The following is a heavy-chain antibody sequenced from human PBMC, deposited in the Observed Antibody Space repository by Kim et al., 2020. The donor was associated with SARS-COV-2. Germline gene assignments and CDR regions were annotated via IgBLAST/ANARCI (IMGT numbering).Heavy chain of an antibody. V-gene: IGHV1-2*06. CDR1: GYTFAGDY. J-gene: IGHJ4*02. CDR3: ARINGPVYGDHFDY. CDR2: INPNSGGT. Sequence: ASVKVSCKTSGYTFAGDYMHWVRQAPGQGLEWMGRINPNSGGTNYAQKFKGRVTMTRDTSIRTVYMEVSRLTSDDTAVYYGARINGPVYGDHFDYWGQGT. D-gene: IGHD4-17*01.